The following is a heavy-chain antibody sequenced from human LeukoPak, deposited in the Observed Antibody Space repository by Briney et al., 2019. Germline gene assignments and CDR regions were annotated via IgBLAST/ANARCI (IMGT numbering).Heavy chain of an antibody. CDR3: ARDYDFWSGYNYYYYYMDV. D-gene: IGHD3-3*01. V-gene: IGHV4-61*02. CDR1: GGSISSGNYY. CDR2: IYTSGST. Sequence: SQTLSLTCTVSGGSISSGNYYWSWIRQPAGKGLEWIGRIYTSGSTNYNPSLKSRVTISVDTSKNQFSLKLSSVTAADTAVYYCARDYDFWSGYNYYYYYMDVWGKGTTVTVSS. J-gene: IGHJ6*03.